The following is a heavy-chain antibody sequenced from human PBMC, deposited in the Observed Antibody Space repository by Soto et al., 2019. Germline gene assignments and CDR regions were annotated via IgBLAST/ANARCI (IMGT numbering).Heavy chain of an antibody. CDR1: GGSISSGDYS. D-gene: IGHD3-3*01. J-gene: IGHJ5*02. V-gene: IGHV4-30-4*01. CDR2: IYKSGIT. CDR3: ARGVTVFGLVSRFWFDP. Sequence: PSETLSLTCTVSGGSISSGDYSWSWVRQSPGKGLEWIGHIYKSGITYYNPSLKSRVVISIDTSRNQFSLRLNSLTAADRAVYFCARGVTVFGLVSRFWFDPWGQGTVVTVSS.